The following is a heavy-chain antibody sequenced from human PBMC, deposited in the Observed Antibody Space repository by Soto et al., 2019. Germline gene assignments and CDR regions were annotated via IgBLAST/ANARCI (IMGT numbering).Heavy chain of an antibody. CDR3: ARLISGGVPAAIPYYYYYYMDV. CDR2: INHSGST. J-gene: IGHJ6*03. Sequence: PSETLSLTCAVYGGSFSGYYWSWIRQPPGKGLEWIGEINHSGSTNYNPSLKSRVTISVDTSKNQFSLKLSSVTAADTAVYYCARLISGGVPAAIPYYYYYYMDVWGKGTTVTVSS. V-gene: IGHV4-34*01. D-gene: IGHD2-2*01. CDR1: GGSFSGYY.